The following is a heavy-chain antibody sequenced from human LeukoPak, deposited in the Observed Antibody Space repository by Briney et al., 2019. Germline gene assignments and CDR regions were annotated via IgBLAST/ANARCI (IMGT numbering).Heavy chain of an antibody. Sequence: ASVKVSCKVSGYTLTELSMHWVRQAPGKGLEWMGGFDPEDGETIYAQKFQGRVTITADESTSTAYMELSSLRSEDTAVYYCARGLDTAMVLDAFDIWGQGTMVTVSS. CDR1: GYTLTELS. CDR2: FDPEDGET. CDR3: ARGLDTAMVLDAFDI. V-gene: IGHV1-24*01. D-gene: IGHD5-18*01. J-gene: IGHJ3*02.